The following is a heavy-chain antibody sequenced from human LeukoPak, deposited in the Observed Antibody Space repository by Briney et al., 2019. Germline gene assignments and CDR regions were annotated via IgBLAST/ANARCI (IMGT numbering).Heavy chain of an antibody. J-gene: IGHJ6*02. CDR2: INHSGST. D-gene: IGHD3-3*01. CDR1: GGSFSGHY. V-gene: IGHV4-34*01. Sequence: SETLSLTCAVYGGSFSGHYWSWIRQPPGKRLEWIGEINHSGSTNYNPSLKSRVTISVDTSKNQFSLKLSSVTAADTAVYYCARGRSRITIFGVAKPYYGMDVWGQGTTVTVS. CDR3: ARGRSRITIFGVAKPYYGMDV.